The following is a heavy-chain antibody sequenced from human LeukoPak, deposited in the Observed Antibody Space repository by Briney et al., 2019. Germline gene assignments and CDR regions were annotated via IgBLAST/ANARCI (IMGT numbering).Heavy chain of an antibody. D-gene: IGHD4-17*01. CDR1: GGTFSSYA. CDR2: IIPIFGTA. V-gene: IGHV1-69*13. Sequence: ASGKVSCKASGGTFSSYAISWVRQAPGQGLEWMGGIIPIFGTANYAQKFQGRVTITADESTSTAYMELSSLRSEDTAVYYCAGHSYGDYLWVDYWGQGTLVTVSS. J-gene: IGHJ4*02. CDR3: AGHSYGDYLWVDY.